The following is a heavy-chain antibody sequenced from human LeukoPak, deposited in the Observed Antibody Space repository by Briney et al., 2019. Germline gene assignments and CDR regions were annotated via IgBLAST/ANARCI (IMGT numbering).Heavy chain of an antibody. CDR2: IKSDGSST. Sequence: GGSLRLSCAASGFTFSSYWMHWVRQAPGKGLVWVSRIKSDGSSTSYADSVKGRFTISRDNAKNTLYLQMNSLRAEDTAVYYCARVRSSRWDYYYYYMDVWGKGTTVTVSS. J-gene: IGHJ6*03. CDR3: ARVRSSRWDYYYYYMDV. CDR1: GFTFSSYW. V-gene: IGHV3-74*01. D-gene: IGHD6-13*01.